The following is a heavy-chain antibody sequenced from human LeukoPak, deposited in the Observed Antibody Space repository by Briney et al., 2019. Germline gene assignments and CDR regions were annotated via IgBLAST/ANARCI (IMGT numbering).Heavy chain of an antibody. J-gene: IGHJ5*02. CDR2: INSDGINT. D-gene: IGHD3-22*01. V-gene: IGHV3-74*01. CDR3: ARDLGQYYDTSDNWFDP. CDR1: GFTFSSYW. Sequence: GGSLRLSCAASGFTFSSYWMHWVRQAPGKGLVWVSRINSDGINTSYADSVKGRFTISRDNAKNTLNLQMNSLRAEDTAVYYCARDLGQYYDTSDNWFDPWGQGTLVTVSS.